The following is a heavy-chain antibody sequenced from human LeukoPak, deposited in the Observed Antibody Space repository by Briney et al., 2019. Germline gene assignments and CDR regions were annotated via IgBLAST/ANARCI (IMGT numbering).Heavy chain of an antibody. CDR2: INHSGST. V-gene: IGHV4-34*01. CDR3: ARYPRRWGQLVGLGPEFRWFDP. D-gene: IGHD6-13*01. Sequence: SETLSLTCAVYGGSFSGYYWSWIRQPPGKGLEWIGEINHSGSTNYNPSLKGRVTISVDTSKNQFSLKLSSVTAADTAVYYCARYPRRWGQLVGLGPEFRWFDPWGQGALVTVPS. CDR1: GGSFSGYY. J-gene: IGHJ5*02.